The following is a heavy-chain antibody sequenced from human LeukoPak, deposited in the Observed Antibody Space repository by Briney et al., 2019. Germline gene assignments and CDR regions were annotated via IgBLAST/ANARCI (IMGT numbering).Heavy chain of an antibody. J-gene: IGHJ5*02. CDR3: ARDGGWYQLLWWFDP. V-gene: IGHV1-2*02. CDR1: GYTFTGYY. CDR2: INPNSGAT. Sequence: ASVKVSCKASGYTFTGYYMHWVRQAPGRGLEWMGWINPNSGATKYAQKFQGRVTMTRATPISTAYMEVSRLRFDDTAVYYCARDGGWYQLLWWFDPWGQGTLVTVSS. D-gene: IGHD2-2*01.